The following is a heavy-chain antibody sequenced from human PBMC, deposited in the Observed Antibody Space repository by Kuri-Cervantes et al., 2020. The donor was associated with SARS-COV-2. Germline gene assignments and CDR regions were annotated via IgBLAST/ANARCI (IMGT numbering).Heavy chain of an antibody. CDR3: ARVVYCFVTRGVTYFDP. D-gene: IGHD2-15*01. Sequence: LSCTVSDASISTNYYWGWIRQPPGKGLEWIGIIHHSGNTHYNSSLMSRVTMSVDTFKNQFSLNLRSLTVADTAIYYCARVVYCFVTRGVTYFDPWGQGTLVTVSS. CDR2: IHHSGNT. J-gene: IGHJ5*02. V-gene: IGHV4-38-2*02. CDR1: DASISTNYY.